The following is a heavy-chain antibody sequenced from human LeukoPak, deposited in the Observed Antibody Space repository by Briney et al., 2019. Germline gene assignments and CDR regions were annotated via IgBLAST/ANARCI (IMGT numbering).Heavy chain of an antibody. CDR1: GFTFSGYW. D-gene: IGHD2-15*01. CDR3: ARIKGGTSAAISY. V-gene: IGHV3-7*01. Sequence: PGGSLRLSCAASGFTFSGYWMSSVRQPPGKGLEWVANIEQDGSEKYYVDSVKGRFTIFKDNAKNSLFLQMNSLRVEDTAVYYCARIKGGTSAAISYWGQGTLVTVSS. CDR2: IEQDGSEK. J-gene: IGHJ4*02.